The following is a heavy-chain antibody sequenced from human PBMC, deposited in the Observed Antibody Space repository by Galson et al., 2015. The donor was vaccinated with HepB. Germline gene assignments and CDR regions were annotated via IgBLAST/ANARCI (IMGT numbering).Heavy chain of an antibody. CDR1: GGSISSSTYY. V-gene: IGHV4-39*01. Sequence: TLSLTCTVSGGSISSSTYYWGWIRQPPGKGLEWIGSIYYSGRTYYNPSLKSRVTISVDTSKNQFSLKLSSVTAADTAVYYCARHYNDRSGNYPPGYWGQGTLVTVSS. CDR2: IYYSGRT. CDR3: ARHYNDRSGNYPPGY. D-gene: IGHD3-22*01. J-gene: IGHJ4*02.